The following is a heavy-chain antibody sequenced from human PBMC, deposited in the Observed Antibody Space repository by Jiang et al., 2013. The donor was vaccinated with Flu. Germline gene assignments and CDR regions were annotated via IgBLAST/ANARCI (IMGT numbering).Heavy chain of an antibody. Sequence: GFTFSSYAMHWVRQAPGKGLEWVAVISYDGSNKYYADSVKGRFTISRDNSKNTLYLQMNSLRAEDTAVYYCARDLRSAGYWGQGTLVTVSS. V-gene: IGHV3-30-3*01. J-gene: IGHJ4*02. CDR1: GFTFSSYA. CDR2: ISYDGSNK. CDR3: ARDLRSAGY.